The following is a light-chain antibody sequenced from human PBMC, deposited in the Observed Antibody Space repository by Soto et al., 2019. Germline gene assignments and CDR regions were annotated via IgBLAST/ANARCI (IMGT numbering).Light chain of an antibody. CDR3: SSYTSSTDYV. CDR2: EVT. Sequence: QSCLTQPASVSCSPGQSITISCTGTTSDFGFYNYVSLYQHHPGKAPKLLIYEVTNRHSGVSNRFSGSKSGNTASLTISGLQAEDEADYYCSSYTSSTDYVFGTGTKVTAL. CDR1: TSDFGFYNY. V-gene: IGLV2-14*01. J-gene: IGLJ1*01.